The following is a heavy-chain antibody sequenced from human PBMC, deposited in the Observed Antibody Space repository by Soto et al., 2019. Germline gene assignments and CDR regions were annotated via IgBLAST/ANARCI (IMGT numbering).Heavy chain of an antibody. Sequence: QVQLVQSGAEVKKPGASVKVSCKASGYTFTSYYMHWVRQAPGQGLEWMGIINPSGGSTSYAQKFQGGVTMTRDTSKSTVYMELSSLRSEDAAVYYCSRDRHSSGWGWGQGTLVTVSS. CDR1: GYTFTSYY. D-gene: IGHD6-19*01. CDR3: SRDRHSSGWG. J-gene: IGHJ4*02. CDR2: INPSGGST. V-gene: IGHV1-46*01.